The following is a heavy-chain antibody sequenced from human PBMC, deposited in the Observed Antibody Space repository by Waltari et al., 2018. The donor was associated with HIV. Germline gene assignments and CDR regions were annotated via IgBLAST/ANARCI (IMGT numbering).Heavy chain of an antibody. CDR3: ARVYGDYLFDY. J-gene: IGHJ4*02. CDR2: IYYSGST. V-gene: IGHV4-61*01. CDR1: GGSVSSGSYY. D-gene: IGHD4-17*01. Sequence: QVQLQESGPGLVKPSETLSLTCTVSGGSVSSGSYYWSWIRQPPGKGLEWIGYIYYSGSTNYNPPLKSRVTISVDTSKNQFSLKLSSVTAADTAVYYCARVYGDYLFDYWGQGTLVTVSS.